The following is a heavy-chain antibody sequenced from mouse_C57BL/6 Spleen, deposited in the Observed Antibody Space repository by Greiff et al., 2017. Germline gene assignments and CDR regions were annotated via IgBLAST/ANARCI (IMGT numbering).Heavy chain of an antibody. V-gene: IGHV5-17*01. CDR1: GFTFSDHG. J-gene: IGHJ4*01. Sequence: DVLLVESGGGLVKPGGSLKLSCAASGFTFSDHGMHWVRQAPEKGLEWVAYISSGSSTIYYADTVKGRFTISRDNAKNTLFLQMTSLRSEDTAMYYCAKNDYDVPSYYAMDYWGQGTSVTVSS. D-gene: IGHD2-4*01. CDR2: ISSGSSTI. CDR3: AKNDYDVPSYYAMDY.